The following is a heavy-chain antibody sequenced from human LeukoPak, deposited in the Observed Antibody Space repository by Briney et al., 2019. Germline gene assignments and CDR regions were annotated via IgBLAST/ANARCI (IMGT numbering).Heavy chain of an antibody. V-gene: IGHV5-51*01. J-gene: IGHJ6*02. CDR1: GYSFTSYW. CDR3: ARHQFLAVAGTRLRYYYGMDV. Sequence: HGESLKISCKGSGYSFTSYWIGWVRQMPGKGLEWMGIIYPGDSDTRYSPSFQGQVTISADKSISTAYLQWSSLKASDTAMYYCARHQFLAVAGTRLRYYYGMDVWGQGTTVTVSS. D-gene: IGHD6-19*01. CDR2: IYPGDSDT.